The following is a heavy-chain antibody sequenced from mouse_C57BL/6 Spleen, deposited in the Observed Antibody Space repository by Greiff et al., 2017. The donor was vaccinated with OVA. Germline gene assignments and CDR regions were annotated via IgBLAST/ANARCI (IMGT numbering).Heavy chain of an antibody. CDR3: ARVPDYYGSSYDYYAMDY. V-gene: IGHV3-6*01. Sequence: EVKVEESGPGLVKPSQSLSLTCSVTGYSITSGYYWNWIRQFPGNKLEWMGYISYDGSNNYNPSLKNRISITRDTSKNQFFLKLNSVTTEDTATFYCARVPDYYGSSYDYYAMDYWGQGTSVTVSS. CDR1: GYSITSGYY. D-gene: IGHD1-1*01. J-gene: IGHJ4*01. CDR2: ISYDGSN.